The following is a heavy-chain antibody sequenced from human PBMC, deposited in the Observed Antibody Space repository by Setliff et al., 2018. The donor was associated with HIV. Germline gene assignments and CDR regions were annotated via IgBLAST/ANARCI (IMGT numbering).Heavy chain of an antibody. CDR3: ARDHELGAFDL. CDR1: GMSISGYY. Sequence: PSETLSLTCRVSGMSISGYYWSWIRQSPGKGLEWIGYIYYTGTTSYNPSLESRVTIQVDTSNNRFSLNLRSATVADTAVYFCARDHELGAFDLWGQGTMVTVSS. V-gene: IGHV4-59*01. D-gene: IGHD1-26*01. CDR2: IYYTGTT. J-gene: IGHJ3*01.